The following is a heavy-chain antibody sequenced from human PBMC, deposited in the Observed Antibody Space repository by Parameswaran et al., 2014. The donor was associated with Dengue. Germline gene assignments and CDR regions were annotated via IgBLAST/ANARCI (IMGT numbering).Heavy chain of an antibody. CDR1: GGSISSSSYY. Sequence: ASETLSLTCTVSGGSISSSSYYWGWIRQPPGKGLEWIGSIYYSGSTYYNPSLKSRVTISVDTSKNQFSLKLSSVTAADTAVYYCARDRYDSSGYGFDPWGQGTLVTVSS. J-gene: IGHJ5*02. D-gene: IGHD3-22*01. CDR3: ARDRYDSSGYGFDP. CDR2: IYYSGST. V-gene: IGHV4-39*07.